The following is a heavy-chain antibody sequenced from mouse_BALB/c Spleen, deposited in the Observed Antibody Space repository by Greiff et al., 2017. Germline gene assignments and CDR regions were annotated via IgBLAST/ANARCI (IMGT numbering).Heavy chain of an antibody. CDR1: GFSLTSYG. Sequence: QVQLQQSGPGLVAPSQSLSITCTVSGFSLTSYGVHWVRQPPGKGLEWLGVIWAGGSTNYNSALMSRLSISKDNSKSQVFLKMNSLQTDDTAMYYCARDQGHYYGPFDYWGQGTTLTVSS. J-gene: IGHJ2*01. CDR2: IWAGGST. CDR3: ARDQGHYYGPFDY. V-gene: IGHV2-9*02. D-gene: IGHD1-1*01.